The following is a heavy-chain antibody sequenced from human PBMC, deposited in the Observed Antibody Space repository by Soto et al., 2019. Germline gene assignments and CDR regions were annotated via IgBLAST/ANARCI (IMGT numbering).Heavy chain of an antibody. CDR1: GGPVSSGSYY. CDR2: IYYSGST. D-gene: IGHD3-22*01. J-gene: IGHJ6*02. V-gene: IGHV4-61*01. CDR3: ARGANYYDITRYGMDV. Sequence: QVQLQESGAGLVKPSETLSLTCTVSGGPVSSGSYYWSWIRQPPGKGLEWIGYIYYSGSTNYNPSLKRRLTISVDTSKNQLPLKLSSVTAAETAVYYCARGANYYDITRYGMDVWGQGTTVTVSS.